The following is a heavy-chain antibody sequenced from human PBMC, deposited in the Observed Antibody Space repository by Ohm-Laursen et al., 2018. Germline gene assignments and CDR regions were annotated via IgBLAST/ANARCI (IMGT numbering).Heavy chain of an antibody. CDR1: GFTFSDYY. Sequence: SLRLSCAASGFTFSDYYMSWIRQAPGKGLEWVSYISSSGNTVYYADSVKGRFTISRDNAKDSLYLQMNSLRAEDTAVYYCARDISSNSMDVWGQGTTVTVSS. J-gene: IGHJ6*02. D-gene: IGHD2-2*01. CDR2: ISSSGNTV. CDR3: ARDISSNSMDV. V-gene: IGHV3-11*01.